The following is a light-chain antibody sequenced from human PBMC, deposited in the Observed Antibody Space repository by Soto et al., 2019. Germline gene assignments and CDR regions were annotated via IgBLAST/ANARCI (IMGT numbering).Light chain of an antibody. CDR3: QQYYSYPRT. CDR1: QSISIW. V-gene: IGKV1-5*01. Sequence: DIQMTQSPSILSASVGDSVTITCRASQSISIWLAWYQQKPGKAPKLLIFDVSTLESGVPSRFSGSGSGTDFTLTISCLQSEDFATYYCQQYYSYPRTFGQGTKLEIK. J-gene: IGKJ2*01. CDR2: DVS.